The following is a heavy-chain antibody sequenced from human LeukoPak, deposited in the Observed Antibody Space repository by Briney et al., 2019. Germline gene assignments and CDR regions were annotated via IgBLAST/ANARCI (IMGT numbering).Heavy chain of an antibody. CDR2: INHSGST. D-gene: IGHD4-23*01. J-gene: IGHJ4*02. Sequence: SETLSLTCAVYGGSFSGYYWSWIRQPPGKGLEWIGEINHSGSTNYNPSLKSRVTISVDTSKNQFSLKLSSVTAADTAVYYCARSGTVVTPDYWSQGTLVTVSS. V-gene: IGHV4-34*01. CDR1: GGSFSGYY. CDR3: ARSGTVVTPDY.